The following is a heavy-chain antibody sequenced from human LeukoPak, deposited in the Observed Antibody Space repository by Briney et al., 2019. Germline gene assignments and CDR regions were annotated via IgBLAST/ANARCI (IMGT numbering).Heavy chain of an antibody. D-gene: IGHD5-18*01. CDR1: GFTFSSYA. CDR3: AKGWRDTAMGAPYY. V-gene: IGHV3-23*01. Sequence: HPGGSLRLSCAASGFTFSSYAMGWVRQAPGKGLEWVSAISGSGGSTYYADSVKGRFTISRDNSKNTLYLQMNSLRAEDTAVYYCAKGWRDTAMGAPYYWGQGTLVTVSS. CDR2: ISGSGGST. J-gene: IGHJ4*02.